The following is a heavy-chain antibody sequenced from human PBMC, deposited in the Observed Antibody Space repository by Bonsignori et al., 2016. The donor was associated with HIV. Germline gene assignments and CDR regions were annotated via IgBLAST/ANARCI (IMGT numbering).Heavy chain of an antibody. J-gene: IGHJ4*02. CDR3: ARGIGRDF. V-gene: IGHV4-4*07. CDR1: GGSFSSYY. D-gene: IGHD2-15*01. CDR2: IYNNGIT. Sequence: QVQLQESGPGLVKPSETLSLTCTVSGGSFSSYYWSWIRQPAGKGLEWLGRIYNNGITNYNPSLRSRVTMSVDTSKNQFSLKVNSVTAADTAVYFCARGIGRDFWGQGTLVTVSS.